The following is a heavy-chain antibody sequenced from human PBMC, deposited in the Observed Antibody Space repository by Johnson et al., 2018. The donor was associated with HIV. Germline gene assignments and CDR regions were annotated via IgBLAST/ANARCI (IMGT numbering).Heavy chain of an antibody. D-gene: IGHD1-26*01. Sequence: QVQLVESGGGLVQPGRSLRLSCAASGFIFSHYGMHWVRQAPGKGLEWVALISYDGNSKFYADSVKGRFTISRDNYKNTLYLQMNSLRTEDTAVYYCARVRVGAFDIWGQGTMVTVSS. CDR2: ISYDGNSK. V-gene: IGHV3-30*03. CDR3: ARVRVGAFDI. J-gene: IGHJ3*02. CDR1: GFIFSHYG.